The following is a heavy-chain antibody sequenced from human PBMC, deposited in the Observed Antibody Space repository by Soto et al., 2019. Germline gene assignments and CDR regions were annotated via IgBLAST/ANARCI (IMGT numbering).Heavy chain of an antibody. CDR3: AKEAWVVRGVRGGNWFDP. CDR2: ISGSGGST. J-gene: IGHJ5*02. V-gene: IGHV3-23*01. D-gene: IGHD3-10*01. CDR1: GFTFSSYA. Sequence: EVQLLESGGGLVQPGGSLRLSCAASGFTFSSYAMSWVRQAPGKGLEWVSAISGSGGSTYYADSVKGRFTISRDNSKNTLYLQMNSLRAEDTAVYYCAKEAWVVRGVRGGNWFDPWGQGTLVTVSS.